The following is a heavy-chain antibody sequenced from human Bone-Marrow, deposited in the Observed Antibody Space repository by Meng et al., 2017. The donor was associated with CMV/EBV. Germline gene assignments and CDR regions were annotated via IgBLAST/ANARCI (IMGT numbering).Heavy chain of an antibody. J-gene: IGHJ6*02. Sequence: GESLKISCAASGFTVSSNYMSWVRQAPGKGLEWVALIWYDGSNKYYADSVKGRFSISRDNSRNTLYLQMNSLRVEDMAVYYCATSGGQLVEKYYYYGMDVWGQGTTVTVSS. V-gene: IGHV3-33*08. D-gene: IGHD6-13*01. CDR1: GFTVSSNY. CDR2: IWYDGSNK. CDR3: ATSGGQLVEKYYYYGMDV.